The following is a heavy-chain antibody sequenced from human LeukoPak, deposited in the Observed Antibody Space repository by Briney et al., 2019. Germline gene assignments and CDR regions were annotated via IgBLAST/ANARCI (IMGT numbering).Heavy chain of an antibody. CDR1: GGSISSYY. Sequence: SETLSLTCTVSGGSISSYYWSWIRQPPGKGLEWIGYIYYSGSTNYNPSLKSRVTISVDTSKNQFSLKLSSVTAADTAVYYCARDVGGGYYEYWGQGTLVTVSS. V-gene: IGHV4-59*01. CDR3: ARDVGGGYYEY. CDR2: IYYSGST. D-gene: IGHD3-16*01. J-gene: IGHJ4*02.